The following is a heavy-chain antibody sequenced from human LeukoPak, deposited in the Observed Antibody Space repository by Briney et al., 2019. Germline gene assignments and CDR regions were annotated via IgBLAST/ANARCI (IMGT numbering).Heavy chain of an antibody. Sequence: GGSLRLSCAASGFTFSSYAMSWVRQAPGKGLEWVSAISGSGGSAHYADSVKGRFTISRDNSKNTLYLQMNSLRAEDTAVYYCAKDLDRGFSRFVQDIVVVPAADYWGQGTLVTVSS. CDR3: AKDLDRGFSRFVQDIVVVPAADY. V-gene: IGHV3-23*01. CDR2: ISGSGGSA. CDR1: GFTFSSYA. D-gene: IGHD2-2*01. J-gene: IGHJ4*02.